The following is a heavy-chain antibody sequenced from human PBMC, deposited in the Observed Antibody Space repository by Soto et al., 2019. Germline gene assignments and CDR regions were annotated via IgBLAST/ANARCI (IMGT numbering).Heavy chain of an antibody. CDR1: GFTFSSYA. D-gene: IGHD3-22*01. J-gene: IGHJ4*02. CDR2: ISSNGGST. CDR3: VKGITMIVVPKGYFDY. Sequence: PGGSLRLSCSASGFTFSSYAMHWVRQAPGKGLEYVSAISSNGGSTYYADSVKGRFTISRDNSKNTLYLQMSSLRAEDTAVYYCVKGITMIVVPKGYFDYWGQGTLVTVSS. V-gene: IGHV3-64D*08.